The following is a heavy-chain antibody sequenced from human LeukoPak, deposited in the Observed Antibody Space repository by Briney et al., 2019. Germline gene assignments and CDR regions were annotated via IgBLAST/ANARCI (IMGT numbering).Heavy chain of an antibody. J-gene: IGHJ4*02. D-gene: IGHD5-12*01. CDR2: MSRGGGT. CDR3: ARGRAETTIFDY. Sequence: GGSLRLSCAASGFSITDSFMAWVRQAPGKGLQWVSHMSRGGGTGDAASVKGRFTVSRDTAKNIFYLQMSSLRAEDTAMYFCARGRAETTIFDYWGQGALVTVSS. CDR1: GFSITDSF. V-gene: IGHV3-53*01.